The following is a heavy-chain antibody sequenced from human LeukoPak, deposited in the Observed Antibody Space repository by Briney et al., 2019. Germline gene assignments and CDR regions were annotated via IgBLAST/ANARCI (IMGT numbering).Heavy chain of an antibody. J-gene: IGHJ4*02. CDR1: GGSISSSSYY. CDR2: IYYSGST. V-gene: IGHV4-39*07. CDR3: ARRYSNYFFDY. Sequence: SETLSLTCTVSGGSISSSSYYWGWIRQPPGKGLEWIGSIYYSGSTYYNPSLKSRVTISVDTSKNHFSLKLSSVTAADTAVYYCARRYSNYFFDYWGQGTLVTVSS. D-gene: IGHD4-11*01.